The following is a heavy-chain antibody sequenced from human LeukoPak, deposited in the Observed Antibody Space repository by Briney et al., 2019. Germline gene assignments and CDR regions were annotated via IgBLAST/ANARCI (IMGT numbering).Heavy chain of an antibody. CDR2: ISYSGST. J-gene: IGHJ4*02. Sequence: NPSETLSLTCTVSGGSISGYYWSWIRQPPGKGLEWIGYISYSGSTNFNPSLKSRVTISLDTSKNQFSLNLNSVTAADTAVYYCARGYRNTFDYWGQGTLVTVFS. D-gene: IGHD1-14*01. CDR3: ARGYRNTFDY. CDR1: GGSISGYY. V-gene: IGHV4-59*01.